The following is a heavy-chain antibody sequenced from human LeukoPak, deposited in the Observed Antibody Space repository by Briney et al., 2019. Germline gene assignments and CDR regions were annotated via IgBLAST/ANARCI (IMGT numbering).Heavy chain of an antibody. D-gene: IGHD1-26*01. CDR1: GYTFTGYY. Sequence: ASVEVSCKASGYTFTGYYMHWVRQAPGQGLEWMGWINPNSGGTNYAQKFQGRVTMTRDTSISTAYMELSRLRSDGTAVYYCARGRLTKRESYRYYFDYWGQGTLVTVSS. CDR2: INPNSGGT. J-gene: IGHJ4*02. V-gene: IGHV1-2*02. CDR3: ARGRLTKRESYRYYFDY.